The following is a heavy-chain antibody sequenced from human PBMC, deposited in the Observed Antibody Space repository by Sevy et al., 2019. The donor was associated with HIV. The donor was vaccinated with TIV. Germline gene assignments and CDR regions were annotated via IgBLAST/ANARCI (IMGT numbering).Heavy chain of an antibody. Sequence: GGSLRLSCAASGFPVSSNYMSWVRQAPGKGLEWVSVIYSDGSTYHADSVKGRFTISRDNSKNTLYLQMNSLRVEDTAVYYCARGSSGYGYGLDYWGQGTLVTVSS. D-gene: IGHD5-18*01. CDR1: GFPVSSNY. CDR3: ARGSSGYGYGLDY. J-gene: IGHJ4*02. V-gene: IGHV3-66*01. CDR2: IYSDGST.